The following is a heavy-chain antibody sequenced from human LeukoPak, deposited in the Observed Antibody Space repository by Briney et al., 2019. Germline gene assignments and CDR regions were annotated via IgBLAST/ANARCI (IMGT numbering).Heavy chain of an antibody. D-gene: IGHD6-19*01. CDR2: INAGNGNT. CDR3: ARDYTVAGFNWFDP. V-gene: IGHV1-3*01. CDR1: GYTFTSYA. J-gene: IGHJ5*02. Sequence: ASVKVSCKASGYTFTSYAMHWVRQAPGQRLEWMGWINAGNGNTKYSQKFQGRVTITRDTSASTAYMELSSLRSEDTAVYYCARDYTVAGFNWFDPWGQGTLVTVSS.